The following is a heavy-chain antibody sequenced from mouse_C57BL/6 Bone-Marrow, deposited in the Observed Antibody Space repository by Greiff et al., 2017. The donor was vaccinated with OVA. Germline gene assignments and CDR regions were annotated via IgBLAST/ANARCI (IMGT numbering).Heavy chain of an antibody. J-gene: IGHJ4*01. D-gene: IGHD2-10*02. CDR3: ARDAYGNYGAMDY. Sequence: EVNVVESGGGLVQSGRSLRLSCATSGFTFSDFYMEWVRQAPGKGLEWIAASRNKANDYTTEYSASVKGRFIVSRDTSQSILYLQMNALRAEDTAIYYCARDAYGNYGAMDYWGQGTSVTVSS. V-gene: IGHV7-1*01. CDR2: SRNKANDYTT. CDR1: GFTFSDFY.